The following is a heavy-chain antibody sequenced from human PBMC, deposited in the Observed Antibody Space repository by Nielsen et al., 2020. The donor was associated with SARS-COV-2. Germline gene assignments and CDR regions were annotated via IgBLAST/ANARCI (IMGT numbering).Heavy chain of an antibody. CDR2: IFTSGST. CDR1: GGSIRSYF. Sequence: SETLSLTCTVSGGSIRSYFWSWIRQPAGKGLEWIGRIFTSGSTNYNPSLKSRVTMSVDTSKNQFSLKLSSVTAADTAVSSCARGFDYWGQGTLVTVSS. J-gene: IGHJ4*02. CDR3: ARGFDY. V-gene: IGHV4-4*07.